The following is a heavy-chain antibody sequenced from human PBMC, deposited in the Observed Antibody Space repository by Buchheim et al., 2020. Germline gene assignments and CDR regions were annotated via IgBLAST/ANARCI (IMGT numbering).Heavy chain of an antibody. Sequence: EVQLVESGGGLVQPGGSLRLSCAASGFTFSSYWMHWVRQAPGKGLVWVSRIYSDGSSTNYADSVRGRFTLSRDNAEKTLYLQMNSLRAEDTAVYYCARDREPFLRGYGMDVWGQGTT. CDR1: GFTFSSYW. CDR3: ARDREPFLRGYGMDV. J-gene: IGHJ6*02. V-gene: IGHV3-74*01. CDR2: IYSDGSST. D-gene: IGHD1-14*01.